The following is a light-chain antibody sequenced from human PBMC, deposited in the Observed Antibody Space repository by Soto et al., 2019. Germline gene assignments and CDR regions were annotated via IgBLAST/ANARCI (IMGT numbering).Light chain of an antibody. J-gene: IGKJ1*01. CDR3: QQSYSTPRT. CDR1: QSVLYSSNKKNY. V-gene: IGKV4-1*01. Sequence: DIVMTQSPDSLAVSLGERATINCKSSQSVLYSSNKKNYLAWYQQKSGQSPKVLIYWASTRESGVPDRFSGTGPGTDFTLPSSSLQAEDAAVYYCQQSYSTPRTFGQGTKVEIK. CDR2: WAS.